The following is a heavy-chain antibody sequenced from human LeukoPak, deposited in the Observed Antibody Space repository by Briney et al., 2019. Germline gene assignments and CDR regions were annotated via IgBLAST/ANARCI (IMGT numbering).Heavy chain of an antibody. V-gene: IGHV4-34*01. CDR1: GGSFSGYY. J-gene: IGHJ5*02. Sequence: PSETLSLTCAVHGGSFSGYYWSWIRQPPGKGLEWIGEINHSGSTNYNPSLKSRVTISVDTSKNQFSLKLSSVTAADTAVYYCARGGRYCSSTSCYRGWFDPWGQGTLVTVSS. CDR3: ARGGRYCSSTSCYRGWFDP. D-gene: IGHD2-2*01. CDR2: INHSGST.